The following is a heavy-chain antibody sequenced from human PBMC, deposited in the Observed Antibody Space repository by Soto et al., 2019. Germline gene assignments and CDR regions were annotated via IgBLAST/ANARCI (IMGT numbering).Heavy chain of an antibody. D-gene: IGHD3-22*01. Sequence: ASVKVSCKALRGTFTNYAFSWVRQAPGQGLEWMGGIMPFFGSGNYAQKFQGRINITADESTSSVYLELTSLRSEDTAVYYCARDRAGYYSHFVYWRQGTLVTVSS. CDR3: ARDRAGYYSHFVY. CDR2: IMPFFGSG. V-gene: IGHV1-69*13. CDR1: RGTFTNYA. J-gene: IGHJ4*02.